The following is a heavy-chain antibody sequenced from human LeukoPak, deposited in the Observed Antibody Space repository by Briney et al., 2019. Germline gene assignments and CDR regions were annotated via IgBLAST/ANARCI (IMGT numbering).Heavy chain of an antibody. Sequence: PSETLSLTCTVSGDSISSSSYYWGWIRQPPGKRLEWIGTIYYSGSAYYYPSLKSRVTISVDTSKNQLSLKLSSVTAADTAVYYCARITRIAAAGTSRGVYYYMDVWGKGTTVTISS. D-gene: IGHD6-13*01. CDR1: GDSISSSSYY. CDR2: IYYSGSA. V-gene: IGHV4-39*01. J-gene: IGHJ6*03. CDR3: ARITRIAAAGTSRGVYYYMDV.